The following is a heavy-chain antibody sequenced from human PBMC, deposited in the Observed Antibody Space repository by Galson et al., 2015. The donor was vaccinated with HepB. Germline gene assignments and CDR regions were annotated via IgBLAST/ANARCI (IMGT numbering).Heavy chain of an antibody. CDR1: GYTFTSYG. CDR2: ISPNNGNT. D-gene: IGHD3-16*01. V-gene: IGHV1-18*04. CDR3: ARGGMGGMDV. J-gene: IGHJ6*02. Sequence: SVKVSCKASGYTFTSYGISWVRQAPGQGLEWMGWISPNNGNTNYAQKLRGRVTMTTDTFTSTAYVELRSLKSDDTAVYYCARGGMGGMDVWGQGTTVTVSS.